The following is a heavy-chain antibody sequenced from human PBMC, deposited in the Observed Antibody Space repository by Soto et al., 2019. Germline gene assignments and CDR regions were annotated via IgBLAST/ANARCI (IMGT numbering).Heavy chain of an antibody. D-gene: IGHD3-22*01. CDR2: ISPYNGNT. V-gene: IGHV1-18*04. CDR3: AREYLDYYDTSGYFY. J-gene: IGHJ4*02. CDR1: GFTFIDYG. Sequence: VSVKVSCKASGFTFIDYGITWVRHAPGQGLEWMGRISPYNGNTNYAQSVQDRVTMTTDTSTSTVYMELRSLRSDDTAVYYCAREYLDYYDTSGYFYWGQGTLVTVSS.